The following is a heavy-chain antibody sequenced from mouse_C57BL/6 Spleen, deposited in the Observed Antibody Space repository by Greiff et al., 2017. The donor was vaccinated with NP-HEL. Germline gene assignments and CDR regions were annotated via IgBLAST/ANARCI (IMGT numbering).Heavy chain of an antibody. V-gene: IGHV1-64*01. CDR2: IHPNSGST. Sequence: QVQLQQPGAELVKPGASVKLSCKASGYTFTSYWMHWVKQRPGQGLEWIGMIHPNSGSTNYNEKFKSKATLTVDKSSSTAYMQPSSLTSEDSAVYYCAREGVTTVVADCWGQGTTLTVSS. CDR1: GYTFTSYW. D-gene: IGHD1-1*01. CDR3: AREGVTTVVADC. J-gene: IGHJ2*01.